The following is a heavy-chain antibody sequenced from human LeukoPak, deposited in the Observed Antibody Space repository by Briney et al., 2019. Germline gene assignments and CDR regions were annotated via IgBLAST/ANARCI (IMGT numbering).Heavy chain of an antibody. Sequence: SETLSLTCTVSGGSISSRPYSWGWIRQPPGKGLEWIGEINHSGSTNYNPSLKSRVTISVDTSKNQFSLKLSSVTAADTAVYYCARVLKYYYYYYMDVWGKGTTVTVSS. V-gene: IGHV4-39*07. CDR3: ARVLKYYYYYYMDV. CDR2: INHSGST. CDR1: GGSISSRPYS. J-gene: IGHJ6*03.